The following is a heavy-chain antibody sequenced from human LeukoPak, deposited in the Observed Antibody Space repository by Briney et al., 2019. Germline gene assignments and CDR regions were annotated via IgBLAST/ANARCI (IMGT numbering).Heavy chain of an antibody. J-gene: IGHJ5*02. CDR2: IYHSGST. V-gene: IGHV4-38-2*01. Sequence: SETLSLTCAVSGYSISSGYYWGWIRQPPGKGLEWIGSIYHSGSTYYNPSLKSRVTISVDTSKNQFSLKLSSVTAADTAVYYCARLRVRLLWFGDLVPSWFDPWGQGTLVTVSS. CDR1: GYSISSGYY. D-gene: IGHD3-10*01. CDR3: ARLRVRLLWFGDLVPSWFDP.